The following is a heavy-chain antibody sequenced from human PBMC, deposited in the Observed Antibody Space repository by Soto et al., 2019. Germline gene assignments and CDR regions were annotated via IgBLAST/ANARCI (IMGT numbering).Heavy chain of an antibody. CDR2: IIPIFGTA. V-gene: IGHV1-69*05. D-gene: IGHD3-10*01. Sequence: SVKVSCKASGGTFSSYAINWVRQAPGQGLEWMGGIIPIFGTADYAQSFQGRVTMTRDTSTSTVYMEVSSLRSEDTAVYYCSRVDPGETSPFDHWGQGTLVTVSS. CDR1: GGTFSSYA. CDR3: SRVDPGETSPFDH. J-gene: IGHJ4*02.